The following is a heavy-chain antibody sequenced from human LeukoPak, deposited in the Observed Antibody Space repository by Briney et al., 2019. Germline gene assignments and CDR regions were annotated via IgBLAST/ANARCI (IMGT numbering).Heavy chain of an antibody. Sequence: GGSLRLSCAASGFSFRNYDMNWVRQAPGKGLEWISYISSSGSNSYHAESVKGRFTISRDNAKNSLYLQMNSLRPEDTAVYYCAKDESSYYYYMDVWGKGTTVTISS. V-gene: IGHV3-48*03. CDR1: GFSFRNYD. D-gene: IGHD3-10*01. CDR2: ISSSGSNS. CDR3: AKDESSYYYYMDV. J-gene: IGHJ6*03.